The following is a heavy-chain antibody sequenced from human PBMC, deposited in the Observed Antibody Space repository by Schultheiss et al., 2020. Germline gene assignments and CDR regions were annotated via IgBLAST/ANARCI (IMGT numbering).Heavy chain of an antibody. J-gene: IGHJ6*02. CDR1: GYSISSGYY. V-gene: IGHV4-31*11. CDR3: ARAPGSSGWYSIYYYYYGMDV. Sequence: SQTLSLTCAVSGYSISSGYYWSWIRQPPGKGLEWIGYIYYSGSTYYNPSLKSRVTISVDTSKNQFSLKLSSVTAADTAVYYCARAPGSSGWYSIYYYYYGMDVWGQGTTVTVSS. D-gene: IGHD6-19*01. CDR2: IYYSGST.